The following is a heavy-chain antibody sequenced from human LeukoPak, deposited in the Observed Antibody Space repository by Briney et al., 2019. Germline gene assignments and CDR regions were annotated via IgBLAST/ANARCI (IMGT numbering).Heavy chain of an antibody. V-gene: IGHV1-46*01. CDR3: ARDSAWNYPIDY. CDR1: GYTFTSYY. Sequence: GASVKVSCKASGYTFTSYYMHWVRQASGQGLEWMGIINPSGGSTSYAQKFQGRVTMTRDTSTSTVYMELSSLRSEDTAVYYCARDSAWNYPIDYWGQGTLVTVSS. J-gene: IGHJ4*02. D-gene: IGHD1-7*01. CDR2: INPSGGST.